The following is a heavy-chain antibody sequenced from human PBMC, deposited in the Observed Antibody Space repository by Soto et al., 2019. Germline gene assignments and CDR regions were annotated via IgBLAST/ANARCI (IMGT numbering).Heavy chain of an antibody. J-gene: IGHJ4*02. V-gene: IGHV4-39*01. CDR3: GRRTRHYDFIDF. CDR2: IYYDGTT. D-gene: IGHD3-16*01. CDR1: GDSITSPIYY. Sequence: QLQLQESGPGLVKPSETLSLTCAVSGDSITSPIYYWDWIRRPPGEGLEWLATIYYDGTTFYNPSLRSRVTMSVDTSINQFSLRLTSVTAADTAVYYCGRRTRHYDFIDFWGRGTLVTVSS.